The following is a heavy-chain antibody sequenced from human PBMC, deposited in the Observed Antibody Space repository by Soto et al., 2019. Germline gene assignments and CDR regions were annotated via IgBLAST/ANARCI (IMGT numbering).Heavy chain of an antibody. J-gene: IGHJ4*02. V-gene: IGHV1-69*05. Sequence: SVKVSCKASGGTFSSYAISWVRQAPGQGLEWMGGIIPIFGTANYAQKFQGRVTMTRDTSTSTVYMELSSLRSEDTAVYYCARGSASIAAAPGYWGQGTLVTVSS. CDR2: IIPIFGTA. D-gene: IGHD6-13*01. CDR1: GGTFSSYA. CDR3: ARGSASIAAAPGY.